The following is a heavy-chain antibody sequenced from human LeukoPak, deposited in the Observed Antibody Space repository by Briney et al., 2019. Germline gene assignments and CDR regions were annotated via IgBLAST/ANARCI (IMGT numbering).Heavy chain of an antibody. CDR2: IYYSGST. CDR1: GGSISSSSSY. D-gene: IGHD1-26*01. V-gene: IGHV4-39*01. CDR3: ARLGGTYNAFDI. J-gene: IGHJ3*02. Sequence: SETLSLTCTVSGGSISSSSSYWGWIRQPPGKGLEWIGNIYYSGSTYYNPSLKSRVTISVDTSRNQFSLKLSSVTAADTAVYYCARLGGTYNAFDIWGQGTMVTVSS.